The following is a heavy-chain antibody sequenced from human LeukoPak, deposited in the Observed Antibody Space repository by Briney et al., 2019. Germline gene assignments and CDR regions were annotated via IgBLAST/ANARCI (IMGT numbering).Heavy chain of an antibody. CDR3: ARDLVGGWDDSSGYYYGYFDY. J-gene: IGHJ4*02. D-gene: IGHD3-22*01. CDR2: ISGGSTYI. CDR1: GFTFSSYS. Sequence: GGSLRLSCAASGFTFSSYSMNWVREAPGKGLGWVSSISGGSTYIDYADSVKGRFTISRDNSKNTLYLQMNSLRAEDTAVYYCARDLVGGWDDSSGYYYGYFDYWGQGTLVTVSS. V-gene: IGHV3-21*01.